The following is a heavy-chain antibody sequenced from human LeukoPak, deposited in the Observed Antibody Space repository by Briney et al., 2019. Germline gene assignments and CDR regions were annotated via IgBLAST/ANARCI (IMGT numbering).Heavy chain of an antibody. Sequence: PSETLSLTCTVSGGSISSSSYYWGWIRQPPGKGLEWIGSIYYSGSTYYNPSLKSRVTISVDTSKNQFSLKLSSVTAADTAVYYCASDRLWFGELFPGYWGQGTLVTVSS. D-gene: IGHD3-10*01. CDR3: ASDRLWFGELFPGY. V-gene: IGHV4-39*01. CDR1: GGSISSSSYY. CDR2: IYYSGST. J-gene: IGHJ4*02.